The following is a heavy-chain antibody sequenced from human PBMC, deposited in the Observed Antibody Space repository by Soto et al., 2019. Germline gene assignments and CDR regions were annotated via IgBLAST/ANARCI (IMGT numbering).Heavy chain of an antibody. D-gene: IGHD2-21*02. V-gene: IGHV3-23*01. Sequence: EVQLLESGGGLVQPGGTLRHSCAASGLTFSRNAMSWVRQAPGKGLEWVSTISGNGRVTYYTDSVKGRFTISRDNAKNTVYMQMNSLRAEDTAVYYCANRGDDIKFFQHWGQGTLVTVSS. J-gene: IGHJ1*01. CDR3: ANRGDDIKFFQH. CDR1: GLTFSRNA. CDR2: ISGNGRVT.